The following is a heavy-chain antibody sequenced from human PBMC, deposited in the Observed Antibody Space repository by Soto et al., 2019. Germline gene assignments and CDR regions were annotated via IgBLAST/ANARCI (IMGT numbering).Heavy chain of an antibody. CDR1: GFTFSSYA. D-gene: IGHD6-13*01. J-gene: IGHJ4*02. CDR2: ISGSGGST. Sequence: EVQLLESGGGLVQPGGSLRLSCAASGFTFSSYAMSWVRQAPGKGLEWVSAISGSGGSTYYADSVKGRFTISRDNSKNTLYLQMNSLRAEDTAVYYCASEPGYSSSWYVGARDYWGQGTLVTVSS. V-gene: IGHV3-23*01. CDR3: ASEPGYSSSWYVGARDY.